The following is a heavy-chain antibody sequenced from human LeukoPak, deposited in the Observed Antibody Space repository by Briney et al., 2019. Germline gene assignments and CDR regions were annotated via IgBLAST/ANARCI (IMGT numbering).Heavy chain of an antibody. CDR3: AREVGAVLGAFDI. J-gene: IGHJ3*02. V-gene: IGHV1-69*13. Sequence: GASVNVSCKASGGTFSSYAISWVRQAPGQGLEWMGGIIPIFGTANYAQKFQGRVTITADESTSTAYMELSSLRSEDTAVYYCAREVGAVLGAFDIWGQGTMVTVSS. D-gene: IGHD3-3*01. CDR2: IIPIFGTA. CDR1: GGTFSSYA.